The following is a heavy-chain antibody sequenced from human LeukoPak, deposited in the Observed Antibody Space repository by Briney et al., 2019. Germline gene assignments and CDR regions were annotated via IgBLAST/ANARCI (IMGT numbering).Heavy chain of an antibody. CDR1: GGTFSSYA. V-gene: IGHV1-69*06. D-gene: IGHD3-9*01. CDR2: IIPIFGTA. J-gene: IGHJ4*02. Sequence: SVNVSCKASGGTFSSYAISWVRQAPGQGLEWMGGIIPIFGTANYAHTFQGRVTITADKSMNTAYMELSSLRDEDTAVYYCAIRGRNYDILTGYSTSYFDFWGQGTLITVSS. CDR3: AIRGRNYDILTGYSTSYFDF.